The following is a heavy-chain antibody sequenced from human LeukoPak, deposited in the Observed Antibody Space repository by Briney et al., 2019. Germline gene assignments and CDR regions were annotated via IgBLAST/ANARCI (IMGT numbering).Heavy chain of an antibody. CDR3: ARGPGGYSSSSV. CDR1: GGSISSGGYY. V-gene: IGHV4-30-2*01. D-gene: IGHD6-6*01. J-gene: IGHJ3*01. Sequence: PSETLSLTCTVSGGSISSGGYYWSWIRQPPGKGLEWIGYIYHSGSTYYNPSLKSRVTMSVDTSKNQFSLKLSSVTTADTAVYYCARGPGGYSSSSVWGQGTMVTVSS. CDR2: IYHSGST.